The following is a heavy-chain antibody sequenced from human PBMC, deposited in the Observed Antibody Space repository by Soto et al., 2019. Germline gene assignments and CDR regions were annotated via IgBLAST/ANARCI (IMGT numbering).Heavy chain of an antibody. CDR1: GYTFTSYA. Sequence: ASVKVSCKASGYTFTSYAMHWVRQAPGQRLEWMGWINAGNGNTKYSQKFQGRVTITRDTSASTAYMELSSLRSEDTAVYYCAGEDNAAGGLDYWGQGILVTVSS. CDR3: AGEDNAAGGLDY. CDR2: INAGNGNT. V-gene: IGHV1-3*01. J-gene: IGHJ4*02. D-gene: IGHD1-20*01.